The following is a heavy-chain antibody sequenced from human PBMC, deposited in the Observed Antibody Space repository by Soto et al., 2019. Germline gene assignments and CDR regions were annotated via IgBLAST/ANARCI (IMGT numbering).Heavy chain of an antibody. CDR3: AREGRGSSSWFDP. CDR2: INPNSGGT. Sequence: QVQLVQSGAEVKKPGSSVKVSCKASGGTFSSYAISWVRQAPGQGLEWMGWINPNSGGTNYAQKFQGWVTMTRDTSISTAYMELSRLRSDDTAVYYCAREGRGSSSWFDPWGQGTLVTVSS. CDR1: GGTFSSYA. V-gene: IGHV1-2*04. D-gene: IGHD6-6*01. J-gene: IGHJ5*02.